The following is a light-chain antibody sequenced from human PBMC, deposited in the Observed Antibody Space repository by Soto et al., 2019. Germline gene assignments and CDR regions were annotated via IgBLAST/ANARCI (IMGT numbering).Light chain of an antibody. Sequence: QSALTQPASVSGSPGQSITISCTGTSSDVGGYNYVSWYQQHPGKAPKLMIYEVTNRPSGISDRFSASKSGNTASLTISGLQAEDEADYYCNSYKTSSTLVFGGGTKLTVL. CDR1: SSDVGGYNY. CDR3: NSYKTSSTLV. J-gene: IGLJ2*01. CDR2: EVT. V-gene: IGLV2-14*01.